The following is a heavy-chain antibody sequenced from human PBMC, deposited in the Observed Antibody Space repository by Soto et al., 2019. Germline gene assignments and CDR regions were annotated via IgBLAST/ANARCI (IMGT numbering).Heavy chain of an antibody. Sequence: SVKVSCKASGGTFSSYAISWVRQAPGQGLEWMGGIIPIFGTANYAQKFQGRVTITADESTSTAYMELSSLRSEDTAVYYCARAPYDRNWFDPWGQGTLVTVSS. J-gene: IGHJ5*02. CDR3: ARAPYDRNWFDP. D-gene: IGHD3-3*01. V-gene: IGHV1-69*13. CDR1: GGTFSSYA. CDR2: IIPIFGTA.